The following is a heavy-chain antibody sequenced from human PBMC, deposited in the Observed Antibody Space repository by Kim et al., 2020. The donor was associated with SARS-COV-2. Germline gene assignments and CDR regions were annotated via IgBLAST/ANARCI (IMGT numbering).Heavy chain of an antibody. CDR1: GFTFSSYG. V-gene: IGHV3-33*05. D-gene: IGHD6-13*01. Sequence: GGSLRLSCAASGFTFSSYGMHWVRQAPGKGLEWVAVISYDGSNKYYADSVKGRFTISRDNSKNTLYLQMNSLRAEDTAVYYCARDQSAWYSSSWNDYWGQGTLVTVSS. J-gene: IGHJ4*02. CDR2: ISYDGSNK. CDR3: ARDQSAWYSSSWNDY.